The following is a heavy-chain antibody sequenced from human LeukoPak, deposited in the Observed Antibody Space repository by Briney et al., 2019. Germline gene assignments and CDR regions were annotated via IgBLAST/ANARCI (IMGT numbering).Heavy chain of an antibody. CDR3: AKGVAVASPYYFDY. Sequence: TGGSLRLSCAASGFTLSSYAMSWVRQAPGKGLEWVSPISGSGSSTYYADSVKGRFTISRDNSKNTLYLQMNSLRAEDTAVYYCAKGVAVASPYYFDYWGQGTLVTVSS. V-gene: IGHV3-23*01. D-gene: IGHD6-19*01. J-gene: IGHJ4*02. CDR2: ISGSGSST. CDR1: GFTLSSYA.